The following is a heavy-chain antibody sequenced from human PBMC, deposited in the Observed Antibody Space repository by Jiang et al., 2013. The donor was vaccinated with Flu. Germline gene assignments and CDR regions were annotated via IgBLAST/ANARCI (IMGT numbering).Heavy chain of an antibody. CDR2: IYYSGST. CDR1: GGSISSYY. V-gene: IGHV4-59*01. J-gene: IGHJ4*02. CDR3: ASLSDYVDY. Sequence: LLKPSETLSLTCSVSGGSISSYYWSWIRQPPGKGLEWIGYIYYSGSTNYNPSLKSRATISADTSKNLFSLRLTSVTAADTAVYYCASLSDYVDYWGRGTLVTVSS. D-gene: IGHD2-21*01.